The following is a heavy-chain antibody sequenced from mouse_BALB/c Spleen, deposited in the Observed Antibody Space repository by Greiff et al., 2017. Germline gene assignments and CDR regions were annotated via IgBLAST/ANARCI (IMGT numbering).Heavy chain of an antibody. Sequence: QVQLQQSGAELVRPGASVTLSCKASGYTFTDYEMHWVKQTPVHGLEWIGAIDPETGGTAYNQKFKGKATLTADKSSSTAYMELRSLTSEDSAVYYCTRGAYDGYGAYWGQGTLVTVSA. CDR3: TRGAYDGYGAY. D-gene: IGHD2-3*01. V-gene: IGHV1-15*01. J-gene: IGHJ3*01. CDR2: IDPETGGT. CDR1: GYTFTDYE.